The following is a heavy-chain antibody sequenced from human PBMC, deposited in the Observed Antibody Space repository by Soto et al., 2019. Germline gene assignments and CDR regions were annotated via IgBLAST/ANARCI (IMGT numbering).Heavy chain of an antibody. J-gene: IGHJ4*02. CDR2: IYHSRST. V-gene: IGHV4-30-2*01. D-gene: IGHD1-26*01. CDR1: GGSISSGGYS. Sequence: SETLSLTCAVSGGSISSGGYSWSWIRQPPGKGLEWIGYIYHSRSTYYNPSLKSRVTISVDTSKDQFSLKLTSVTAADTAVYYCASHRDGGSPYFDYWGQGTLVTVSS. CDR3: ASHRDGGSPYFDY.